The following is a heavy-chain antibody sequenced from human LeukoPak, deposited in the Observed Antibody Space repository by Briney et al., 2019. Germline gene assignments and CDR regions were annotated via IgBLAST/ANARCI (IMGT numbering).Heavy chain of an antibody. CDR3: ARGTSSGWSP. D-gene: IGHD6-19*01. J-gene: IGHJ4*02. V-gene: IGHV3-30*03. Sequence: GGALRLSCAASGFTFSSYGMHWVRQAPGKGLEWVAVISYDGSNKYYADSVMGRFTISKDNSKNTLYLQMNSLRAEDTAVYYCARGTSSGWSPWGQGTLVTVSS. CDR2: ISYDGSNK. CDR1: GFTFSSYG.